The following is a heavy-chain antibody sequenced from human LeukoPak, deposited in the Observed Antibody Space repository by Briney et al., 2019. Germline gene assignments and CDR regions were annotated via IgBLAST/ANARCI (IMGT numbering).Heavy chain of an antibody. J-gene: IGHJ4*02. V-gene: IGHV3-48*02. D-gene: IGHD2-2*01. CDR1: GFTFSSYS. CDR3: ARDSPACTSVSCLCDY. Sequence: GGSLRLSCAASGFTFSSYSMNWVRQTPGKGLEWLSYISTSSRAIYYADSVKGRFTISRDNAKNSLFLQMDSLRDEDTAVYYCARDSPACTSVSCLCDYWGQGTLVTVSS. CDR2: ISTSSRAI.